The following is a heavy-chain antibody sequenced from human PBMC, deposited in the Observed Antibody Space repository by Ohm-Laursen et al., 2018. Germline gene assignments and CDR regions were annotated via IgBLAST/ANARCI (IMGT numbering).Heavy chain of an antibody. CDR1: GFTFSNYG. CDR2: IWYDGSNK. CDR3: ARDRRSSGWLVGMDV. Sequence: SLRLSCAASGFTFSNYGMHWVRQAPGKGLEWVAVIWYDGSNKYYADSVKGRFTISRDNSKNTLYLQMNSLRAEDTAVYYCARDRRSSGWLVGMDVWGQGTTVTVSS. J-gene: IGHJ6*02. V-gene: IGHV3-33*01. D-gene: IGHD6-19*01.